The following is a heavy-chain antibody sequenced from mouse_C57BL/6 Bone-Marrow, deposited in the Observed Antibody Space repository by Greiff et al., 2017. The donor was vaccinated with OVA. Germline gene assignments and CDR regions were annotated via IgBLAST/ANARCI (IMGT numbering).Heavy chain of an antibody. Sequence: EVQGVESGGGLVKPGGSLKLSCAASGFTFSSYAMSWVRQTPEKRLEWVATISDGGSYTYYPDNVKGRFTISRDNAKNNLYLQMSHLKSEDTAMYYCAKLNWDWYFDFWGTGTTVTVSS. J-gene: IGHJ1*03. CDR2: ISDGGSYT. V-gene: IGHV5-4*01. CDR3: AKLNWDWYFDF. D-gene: IGHD4-1*01. CDR1: GFTFSSYA.